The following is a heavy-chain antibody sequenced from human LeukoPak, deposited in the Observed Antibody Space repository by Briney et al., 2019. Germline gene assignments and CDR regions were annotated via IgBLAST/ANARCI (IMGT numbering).Heavy chain of an antibody. D-gene: IGHD3-9*01. J-gene: IGHJ2*01. CDR3: AREFRPRYFAPHGYFDL. Sequence: SETLSLTCTVSGGSIRNYYWTWLRQPPGKGLEWIGTFYHSGVTNYNASLNSRVTMSVDTSKDEFSLRLSPVTAADTAVYFCAREFRPRYFAPHGYFDLWGRGTLLAVSS. CDR1: GGSIRNYY. CDR2: FYHSGVT. V-gene: IGHV4-59*01.